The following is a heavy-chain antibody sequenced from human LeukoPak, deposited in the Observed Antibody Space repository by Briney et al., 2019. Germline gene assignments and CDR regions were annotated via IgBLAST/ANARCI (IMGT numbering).Heavy chain of an antibody. D-gene: IGHD3-10*01. CDR2: INPDGSTT. Sequence: GGSLRLSCAASGFTFSSYWMHWVRQAPEKGLVWVSRINPDGSTTTYADSVEGRFTISRDNARNTLYLQMNSLRVEDTAVYYCARVGVGSYHFDDWAREPWSPSPQ. CDR3: ARVGVGSYHFDD. CDR1: GFTFSSYW. V-gene: IGHV3-74*01. J-gene: IGHJ4*02.